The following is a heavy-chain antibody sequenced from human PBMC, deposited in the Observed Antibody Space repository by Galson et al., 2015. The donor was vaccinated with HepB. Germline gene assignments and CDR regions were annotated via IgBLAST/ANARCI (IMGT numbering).Heavy chain of an antibody. CDR2: ISGSGGST. D-gene: IGHD6-13*01. Sequence: SLRLSCAASGFTFSSYAMSWVRQAPGKGLEWVSAISGSGGSTYYADSVKGRFTISRDNSKNTLYLQMNSLRAEDTAVYYCAKIQGTSSSWYDPYYYYGMDVWGQGTTVTVSS. J-gene: IGHJ6*02. V-gene: IGHV3-23*01. CDR1: GFTFSSYA. CDR3: AKIQGTSSSWYDPYYYYGMDV.